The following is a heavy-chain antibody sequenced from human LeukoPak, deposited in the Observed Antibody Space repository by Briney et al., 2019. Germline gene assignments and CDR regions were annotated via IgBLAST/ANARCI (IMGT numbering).Heavy chain of an antibody. CDR3: ARGPGYTAMDY. CDR1: GGSLSGYY. V-gene: IGHV4-34*01. D-gene: IGHD5-18*01. J-gene: IGHJ4*02. CDR2: INHSGST. Sequence: SETLSLTCAVYGGSLSGYYWSWIRQPPGKGLEWIGEINHSGSTNYNPSLKSRVTISVDTSKNQFSLKLSSVTAADTAVYYCARGPGYTAMDYWGQGTLVTVSS.